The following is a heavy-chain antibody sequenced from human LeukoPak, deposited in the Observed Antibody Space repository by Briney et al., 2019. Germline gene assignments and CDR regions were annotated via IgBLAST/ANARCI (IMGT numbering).Heavy chain of an antibody. CDR3: ATDHSMANTAWWFDP. Sequence: ASVKVSCKAPGYTITNNYMHWVRQAPGQGLEWMGVINPSGTGTSYAQKFQGRITMSRDTSTSTVYMELSSLRSEDTAFYYCATDHSMANTAWWFDPWGQGTLVTVSP. J-gene: IGHJ5*02. V-gene: IGHV1-46*01. D-gene: IGHD5-24*01. CDR2: INPSGTGT. CDR1: GYTITNNY.